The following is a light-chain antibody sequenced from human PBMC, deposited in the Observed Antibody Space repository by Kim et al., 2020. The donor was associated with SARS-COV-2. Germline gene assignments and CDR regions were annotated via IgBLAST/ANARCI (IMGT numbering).Light chain of an antibody. CDR2: KVS. J-gene: IGKJ5*01. Sequence: DVVMTQSPLSLPVTPGQPASISCRSSQSLLYSDGNTYLNWFQQRPGQSPRRLIYKVSNRDSGVPDRFSGSGSDTDFTLKISRVEDEDVGVYYCMQGIHPITFGQGTRLEIK. CDR1: QSLLYSDGNTY. CDR3: MQGIHPIT. V-gene: IGKV2-30*01.